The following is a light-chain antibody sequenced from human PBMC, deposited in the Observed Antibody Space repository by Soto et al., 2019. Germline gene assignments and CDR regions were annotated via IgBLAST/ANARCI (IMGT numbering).Light chain of an antibody. J-gene: IGKJ1*01. V-gene: IGKV3-20*01. Sequence: CPGTLSWSPGERGRLSCRASESVSSSFVAWFQQKPGQAPRLLIHHTSTRATGIPDRFSGSGSGTDFTLTISRLEPEDGPVYSCQQNGGSPWRCGQGTKGDI. CDR1: ESVSSSF. CDR3: QQNGGSPWR. CDR2: HTS.